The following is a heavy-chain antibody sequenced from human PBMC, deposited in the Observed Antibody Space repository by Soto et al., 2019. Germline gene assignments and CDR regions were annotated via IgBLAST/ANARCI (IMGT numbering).Heavy chain of an antibody. V-gene: IGHV4-31*03. J-gene: IGHJ4*02. D-gene: IGHD2-15*01. CDR2: RYYSGST. CDR3: ARTKCSGGSCYSWSLDY. Sequence: PSETLSLTCTVSGGSITTGVYYWSWIRHLPGKGLEWIGHRYYSGSTYYNPSLKSRVSISLDTSKNQFSLKLSFVTAADTAMYYCARTKCSGGSCYSWSLDYWGQGTPVTVS. CDR1: GGSITTGVYY.